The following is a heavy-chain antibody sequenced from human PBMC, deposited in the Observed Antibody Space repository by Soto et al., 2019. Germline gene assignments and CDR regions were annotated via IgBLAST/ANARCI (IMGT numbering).Heavy chain of an antibody. D-gene: IGHD4-17*01. Sequence: PSETLSLTCTVSGGSISGYYWSWIRQPPGKGLEWIGYIHYSGSTNYNSSLKSRVAISIDTSQSHFSLELTSLTTADTAVYYCARDLGPDYGDYWYLDLWGRGTLVTVSS. CDR3: ARDLGPDYGDYWYLDL. V-gene: IGHV4-59*01. CDR2: IHYSGST. J-gene: IGHJ2*01. CDR1: GGSISGYY.